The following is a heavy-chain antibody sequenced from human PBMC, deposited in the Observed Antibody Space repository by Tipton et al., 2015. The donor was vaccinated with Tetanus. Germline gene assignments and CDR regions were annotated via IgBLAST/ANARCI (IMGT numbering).Heavy chain of an antibody. CDR3: AGLPVGGGYSAHHYFLH. V-gene: IGHV4-59*01. CDR2: LSYSGNT. D-gene: IGHD4-23*01. J-gene: IGHJ4*02. CDR1: GGSISSYS. Sequence: TLSLTCTVSGGSISSYSWSWIRQSPGKGLEWIAYLSYSGNTNYNPSLKSRVTISIDTSKNQFSLNLRSVTAADTAVYYCAGLPVGGGYSAHHYFLHWGQGTLVTVSS.